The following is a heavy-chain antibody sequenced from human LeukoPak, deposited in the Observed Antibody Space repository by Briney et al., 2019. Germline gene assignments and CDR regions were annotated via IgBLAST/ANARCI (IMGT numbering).Heavy chain of an antibody. CDR1: GFTFNNYT. D-gene: IGHD4-17*01. Sequence: GGSLRLSCAASGFTFNNYTMHWVRQSPGKGLEWVAVISYDGSNKYYADSVKGRFTISRDNSKSTLYLQMNSLRAEDTAVYYCASGRGHDYGDSIWGQGTLVTVSS. V-gene: IGHV3-30-3*01. J-gene: IGHJ4*02. CDR3: ASGRGHDYGDSI. CDR2: ISYDGSNK.